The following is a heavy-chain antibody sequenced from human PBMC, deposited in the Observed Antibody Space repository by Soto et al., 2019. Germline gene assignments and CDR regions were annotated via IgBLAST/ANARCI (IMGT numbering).Heavy chain of an antibody. V-gene: IGHV1-18*01. D-gene: IGHD2-21*02. Sequence: QVQLVQSGTEVKKSGASVKVSCKASGYAFTSYSVSWVRQAPGQGLEWMGSISTYSGKTNYVKSLQGRVTMTTDTSTTTAYLDLRSLRPNDTAIYYCARRYGDPSSSAGFDYWGQGTLVTDSS. CDR2: ISTYSGKT. CDR1: GYAFTSYS. CDR3: ARRYGDPSSSAGFDY. J-gene: IGHJ4*02.